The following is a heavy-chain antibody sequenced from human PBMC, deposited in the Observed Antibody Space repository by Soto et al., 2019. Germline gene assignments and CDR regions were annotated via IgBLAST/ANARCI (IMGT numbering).Heavy chain of an antibody. D-gene: IGHD2-15*01. J-gene: IGHJ3*02. CDR2: IYYSGST. CDR1: GGSISSSSYY. CDR3: ARPFYCSGGSCQSPDAFDI. V-gene: IGHV4-39*01. Sequence: PSETLSLTCTVSGGSISSSSYYWGWIRQPPGKGLEWIGSIYYSGSTYYNPSLKSRVTISVDTSKNQFSLKLSSVTAADTAVYYCARPFYCSGGSCQSPDAFDIWGQGTMVTVSS.